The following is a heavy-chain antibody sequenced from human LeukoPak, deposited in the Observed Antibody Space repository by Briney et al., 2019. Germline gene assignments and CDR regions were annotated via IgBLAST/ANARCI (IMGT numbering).Heavy chain of an antibody. Sequence: SETLSLTCAVSGGSLSSSNWWRWVRQPPGKGLEWIGEIYHSGSTNYNPSLKSRVTISVDKSKNQFSLKLSSVTAADTAVYYCARDPGAGRYFDWRGWFDPWGQGTLVTVSS. CDR3: ARDPGAGRYFDWRGWFDP. D-gene: IGHD3-9*01. CDR2: IYHSGST. CDR1: GGSLSSSNW. J-gene: IGHJ5*02. V-gene: IGHV4-4*02.